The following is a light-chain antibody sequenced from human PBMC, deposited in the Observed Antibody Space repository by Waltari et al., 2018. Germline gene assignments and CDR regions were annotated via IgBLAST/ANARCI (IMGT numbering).Light chain of an antibody. CDR3: CSYGGSYTYVI. CDR2: DVT. J-gene: IGLJ2*01. Sequence: QSALTQPRSVSGSPGQSVTISCTGTSGDIGYYNYVSWYQQHPGKAPKLMIYDVTKRPSGVPDRFSGSKSGNTASLTSSGLQTEDEADYYCCSYGGSYTYVIFGGRTKLTVL. V-gene: IGLV2-11*01. CDR1: SGDIGYYNY.